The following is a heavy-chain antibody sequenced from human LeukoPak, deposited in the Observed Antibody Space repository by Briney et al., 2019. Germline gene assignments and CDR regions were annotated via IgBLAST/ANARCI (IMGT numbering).Heavy chain of an antibody. CDR2: INHSGST. V-gene: IGHV4-34*01. D-gene: IGHD5/OR15-5a*01. J-gene: IGHJ1*01. Sequence: SETLSLTCAVYGGSFSGYYWSWIRQPPGKGLEWIGEINHSGSTNYNPSLKSRVTISVDTSKNQFSLKLSSVTAADTAVYYCARRFSVRLFFQHWGQGTLVTVSS. CDR3: ARRFSVRLFFQH. CDR1: GGSFSGYY.